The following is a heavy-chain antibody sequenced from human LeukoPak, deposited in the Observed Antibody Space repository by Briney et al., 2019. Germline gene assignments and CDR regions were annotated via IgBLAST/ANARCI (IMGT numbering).Heavy chain of an antibody. CDR3: ARTTGHFDY. D-gene: IGHD2-8*02. CDR1: GDSVSSNSAA. V-gene: IGHV6-1*01. CDR2: TYNRSKWYS. J-gene: IGHJ4*02. Sequence: SQTLSLTCAISGDSVSSNSAAWNWIRQSPSRGLEWLGSTYNRSKWYSESALSLKGRITVNPDTSKNQFSLQLNSVGPEDTAVYYCARTTGHFDYWGQGTLVPVSS.